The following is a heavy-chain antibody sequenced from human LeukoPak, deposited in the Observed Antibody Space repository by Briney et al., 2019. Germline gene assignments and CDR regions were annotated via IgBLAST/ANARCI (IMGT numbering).Heavy chain of an antibody. V-gene: IGHV3-64*01. CDR2: ITANGDTT. J-gene: IGHJ4*02. D-gene: IGHD3-10*01. CDR3: ARDRMGSADY. CDR1: GFTFSNYA. Sequence: PGGSLRLSCAASGFTFSNYAMHWVRQALGKGLEYVSSITANGDTTYYANSMKGRFTISRDNSKNTLYLQMGSLRAEDMAVYYCARDRMGSADYWGQGTLVTVSS.